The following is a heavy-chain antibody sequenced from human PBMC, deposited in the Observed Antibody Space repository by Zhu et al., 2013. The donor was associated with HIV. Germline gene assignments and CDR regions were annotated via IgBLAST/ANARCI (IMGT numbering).Heavy chain of an antibody. J-gene: IGHJ1*01. CDR3: ARGRYYYDHNGYHHEYFQV. CDR2: ISGYNAKT. V-gene: IGHV1-18*01. Sequence: QDQLVQSGPEVKKPGASVKVSCKAYGYTFTSFGISWVRQAPGQGLEWMGWISGYNAKTNYAQKFQGRVSMTTDISTSTAYMELRSLRSDDTAVYYCARGRYYYDHNGYHHEYFQVWGQGTLVT. CDR1: GYTFTSFG. D-gene: IGHD3-22*01.